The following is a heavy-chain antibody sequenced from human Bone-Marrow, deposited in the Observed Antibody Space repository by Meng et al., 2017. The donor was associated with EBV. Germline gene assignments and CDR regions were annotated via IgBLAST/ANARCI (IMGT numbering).Heavy chain of an antibody. CDR1: GYTFSSLT. Sequence: VRLVRLGGEVQKPGASGRVSCKTAGYTFSSLTLNWVRQVTGQGCGWVGWIHGYSANTHYAQKFHGRVNMSTDTSTDTSYMELKNLRPDDTAIYYCVRFSNYVLDHWGQGTLVTVSS. CDR2: IHGYSANT. CDR3: VRFSNYVLDH. V-gene: IGHV1-18*01. D-gene: IGHD3-10*01. J-gene: IGHJ4*02.